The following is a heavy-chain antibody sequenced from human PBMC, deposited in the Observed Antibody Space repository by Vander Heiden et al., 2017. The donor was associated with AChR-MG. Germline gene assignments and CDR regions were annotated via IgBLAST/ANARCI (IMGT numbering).Heavy chain of an antibody. CDR1: GFTFSSYS. V-gene: IGHV3-21*01. D-gene: IGHD3-3*01. J-gene: IGHJ4*02. Sequence: EVQLVESGGGLVKPGGSLRLSCAASGFTFSSYSMNWVRQATGKGLEWVSSISSSSSYIYYADSVKGRFTISRDNAKNSLYLQMNSLRAEDTAVYYCARDRYDFWSGYSPLGYWGQGTLVTVSS. CDR2: ISSSSSYI. CDR3: ARDRYDFWSGYSPLGY.